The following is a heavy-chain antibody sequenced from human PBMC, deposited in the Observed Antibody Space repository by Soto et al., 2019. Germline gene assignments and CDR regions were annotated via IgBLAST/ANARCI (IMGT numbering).Heavy chain of an antibody. CDR2: IYYSGST. J-gene: IGHJ5*02. CDR3: ARSRLYDILTGYYQSNWFDP. V-gene: IGHV4-59*12. CDR1: GGSISNYY. D-gene: IGHD3-9*01. Sequence: LSLTCTVSGGSISNYYWSWIRQPPGKGLEWVAYIYYSGSTNYNPSLKSRVTISVDTSKNQFSLKLSSVTAADTAVYYCARSRLYDILTGYYQSNWFDPWGQGTLVTVSS.